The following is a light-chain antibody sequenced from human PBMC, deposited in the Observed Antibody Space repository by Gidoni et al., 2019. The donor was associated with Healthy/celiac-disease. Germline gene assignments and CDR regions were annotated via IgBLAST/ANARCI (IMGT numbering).Light chain of an antibody. CDR3: MQALQTPT. J-gene: IGKJ2*01. Sequence: DSVMTQSPLSLPVTPGEPDSISCRSSQSLLHSNGYNSLDWYLQKPGQSPQLLIYLGSNRASWVPDRFSGLGSGTDFTLKISSVEAEDVGVYYCMQALQTPTFGQGTKLEIK. V-gene: IGKV2-28*01. CDR2: LGS. CDR1: QSLLHSNGYNS.